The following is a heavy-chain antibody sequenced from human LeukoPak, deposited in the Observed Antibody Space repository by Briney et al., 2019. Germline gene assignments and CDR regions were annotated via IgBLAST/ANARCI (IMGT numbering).Heavy chain of an antibody. D-gene: IGHD3-10*01. CDR2: ISYDGSNK. V-gene: IGHV3-30*18. CDR3: AKNLGWGSGAENYYYGMDV. Sequence: GGSLRLSCAASGFTFSSYGMHWVRQAPGKGLEWVAVISYDGSNKYYADSVKGRFTISRDNSKNTLYLQMNSLRAEDTAVYYCAKNLGWGSGAENYYYGMDVWGQGTTVTVSS. J-gene: IGHJ6*02. CDR1: GFTFSSYG.